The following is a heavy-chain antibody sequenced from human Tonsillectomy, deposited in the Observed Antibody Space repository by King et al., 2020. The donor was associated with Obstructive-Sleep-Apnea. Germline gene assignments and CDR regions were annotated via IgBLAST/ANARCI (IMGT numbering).Heavy chain of an antibody. Sequence: MQLQESGPGLVKPSETLSLTCTVSGGSISGYYWAWIGQPPGKGLEWIGYIYYRGSTTFNPSLKSRATISVDTSKNQFSLKLSSVTAADTAVYYCAKYSSSWYGNDYWGQGTLVTVSS. CDR3: AKYSSSWYGNDY. CDR1: GGSISGYY. V-gene: IGHV4-59*01. D-gene: IGHD6-13*01. CDR2: IYYRGST. J-gene: IGHJ4*02.